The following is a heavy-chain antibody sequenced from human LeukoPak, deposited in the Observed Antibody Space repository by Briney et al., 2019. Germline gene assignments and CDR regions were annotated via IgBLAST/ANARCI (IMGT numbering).Heavy chain of an antibody. CDR1: GFTVDSNY. V-gene: IGHV3-53*01. CDR2: IYTGGNT. Sequence: TGGSLRLSCAASGFTVDSNYLSWVRQAPGKGLEWVSTIYTGGNTYYADSVKGRFTISRDNSKNTLYLQMNSLRAEDTAVYYCARDSNYYGGKRYWGQGTLVTVSS. D-gene: IGHD4-23*01. CDR3: ARDSNYYGGKRY. J-gene: IGHJ4*02.